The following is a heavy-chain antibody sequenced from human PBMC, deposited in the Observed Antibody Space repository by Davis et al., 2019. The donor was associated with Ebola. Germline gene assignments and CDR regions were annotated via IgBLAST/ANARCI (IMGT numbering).Heavy chain of an antibody. Sequence: GGSLRLSCAASGFTFSSYGMRWVRRAPGKGLEWVSTLGLSADTYYADSVKGRFTISRDNSKNTLHLQMNSLRVEDTAIYYCAKDTSNVWFDVWGQGTMVTVSS. CDR2: LGLSADT. J-gene: IGHJ3*01. V-gene: IGHV3-23*01. CDR1: GFTFSSYG. D-gene: IGHD6-19*01. CDR3: AKDTSNVWFDV.